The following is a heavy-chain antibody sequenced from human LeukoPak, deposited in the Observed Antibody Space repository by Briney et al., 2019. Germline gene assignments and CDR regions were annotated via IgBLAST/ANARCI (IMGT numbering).Heavy chain of an antibody. CDR2: IYHSGST. D-gene: IGHD4/OR15-4a*01. Sequence: SETLSLTCAVSGYSISSGYYWGWIRQPPGKGLEWIGSIYHSGSTYYNPSLKSRVTISVDTSKNQFSLKLSSVTAADTAVYYCARESAEGFDYWGQGTLVTVSS. CDR1: GYSISSGYY. CDR3: ARESAEGFDY. J-gene: IGHJ4*02. V-gene: IGHV4-38-2*02.